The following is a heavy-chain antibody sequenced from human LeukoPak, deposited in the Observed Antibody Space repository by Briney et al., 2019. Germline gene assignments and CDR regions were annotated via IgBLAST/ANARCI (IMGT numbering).Heavy chain of an antibody. CDR3: ARVVNWFDP. CDR2: K. Sequence: GGSLRLSCAASGFTFSNYGMHWVRQAPGKGLEWVAVKYYADSVKGRFTISRDNSKNTLYLQMNSLRAEDTAVYYCARVVNWFDPWGQGTLVTVSS. D-gene: IGHD2-15*01. V-gene: IGHV3-33*01. J-gene: IGHJ5*02. CDR1: GFTFSNYG.